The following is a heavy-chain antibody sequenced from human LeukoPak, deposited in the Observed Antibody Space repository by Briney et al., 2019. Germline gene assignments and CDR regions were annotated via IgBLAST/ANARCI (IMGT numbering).Heavy chain of an antibody. CDR1: GFTFSRYW. CDR2: IKQDGSEE. J-gene: IGHJ4*02. CDR3: ARGLLHFLERLHPQRLHCFDS. Sequence: PGGSLRLSCAASGFTFSRYWMSWVRQAPGKGLEWVANIKQDGSEEHYADSVKGRFTISRDNAKNSLYLQMNSLRAEDTAVYYCARGLLHFLERLHPQRLHCFDSWGQGALVTVSS. V-gene: IGHV3-7*01. D-gene: IGHD3-3*01.